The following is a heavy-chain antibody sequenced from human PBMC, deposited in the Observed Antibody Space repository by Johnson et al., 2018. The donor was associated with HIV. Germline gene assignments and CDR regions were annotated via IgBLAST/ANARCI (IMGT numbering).Heavy chain of an antibody. V-gene: IGHV3-30*18. Sequence: QVQLVESGGGVVQPGRSLRLSCAASGFTFSSFGMHWVRQAPGNGLEWVAVVSDHGRTTYFADSVKGRFTISRDHSKNTLYLQMNSLRPEDTAVYYCAEDGSSSPCAFDIWGQGTMVTVSS. D-gene: IGHD2-15*01. CDR1: GFTFSSFG. J-gene: IGHJ3*02. CDR2: VSDHGRTT. CDR3: AEDGSSSPCAFDI.